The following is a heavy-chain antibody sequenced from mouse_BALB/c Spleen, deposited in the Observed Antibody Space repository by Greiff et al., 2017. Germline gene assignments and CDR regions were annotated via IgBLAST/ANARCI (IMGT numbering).Heavy chain of an antibody. CDR2: ISSGGSYT. CDR3: ARHQNGSIPYYFDY. D-gene: IGHD1-1*01. J-gene: IGHJ2*01. V-gene: IGHV5-6*01. Sequence: EVHLVESGGGLVKPGGSLKLSCAASGFTFSSYGMSWVRQTPDKRLEWVATISSGGSYTYYPDSVKGRFTISRDNAKNTLYLQMSSLKSEDTAMYYCARHQNGSIPYYFDYWGQGTTLTVSS. CDR1: GFTFSSYG.